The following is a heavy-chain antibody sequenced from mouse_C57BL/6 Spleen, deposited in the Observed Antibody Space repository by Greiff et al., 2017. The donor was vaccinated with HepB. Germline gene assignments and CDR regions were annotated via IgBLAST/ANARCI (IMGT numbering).Heavy chain of an antibody. J-gene: IGHJ1*03. V-gene: IGHV1-69*01. CDR3: ARGGSSDWYFDV. D-gene: IGHD1-1*01. Sequence: QVQLQQPGAELVMPGASVKLSCKASGYTFTSYWMHWVKQRPGQGLEWIGEIDPSDSYTNYNQKFKGKSTLTVDKSSSTAYMQLSSLTSEDSAVYYCARGGSSDWYFDVWGTGTTVTVSS. CDR1: GYTFTSYW. CDR2: IDPSDSYT.